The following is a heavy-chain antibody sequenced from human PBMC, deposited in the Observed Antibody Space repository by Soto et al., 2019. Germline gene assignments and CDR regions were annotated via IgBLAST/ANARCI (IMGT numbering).Heavy chain of an antibody. Sequence: SETLSLTCTVSGGSISSYYWSWIRQPPGKGLEWIGYIYYSGSTNYNPSLKSRVTISVDTSKNQFSLKLSSVTAADTAVYYWARALRPLYDYVWGSYPDWFDPWGQGTLVTVSS. J-gene: IGHJ5*02. CDR1: GGSISSYY. D-gene: IGHD3-16*02. V-gene: IGHV4-59*01. CDR3: ARALRPLYDYVWGSYPDWFDP. CDR2: IYYSGST.